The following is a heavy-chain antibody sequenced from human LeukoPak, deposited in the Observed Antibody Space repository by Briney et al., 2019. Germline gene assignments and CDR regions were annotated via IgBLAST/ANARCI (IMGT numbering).Heavy chain of an antibody. Sequence: GGSLRLSCAVSGFTFSGFGMSWSRQAPGKGLEWVASINSDGSEGYYADVVKGRFTISRDNAKNSLYLQINSLRAEDTAVYYCARSSYSSSSSVWGQGTMVTVSS. CDR2: INSDGSEG. CDR3: ARSSYSSSSSV. CDR1: GFTFSGFG. J-gene: IGHJ3*01. D-gene: IGHD6-6*01. V-gene: IGHV3-7*03.